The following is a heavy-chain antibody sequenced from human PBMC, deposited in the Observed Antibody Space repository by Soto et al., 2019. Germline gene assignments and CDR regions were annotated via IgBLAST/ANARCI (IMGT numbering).Heavy chain of an antibody. Sequence: QVQLVQSGAEVKKPGASVKVSCKASGYTFTSYGISWVRQAPGQGLEWMGWISAYNGNTNYAQKLQGRVTMTTDTAASTAYMERRSLRSDDTAVYYWPRDPPYSSGWYAGFDPWGQGTLVTVSS. V-gene: IGHV1-18*01. CDR2: ISAYNGNT. J-gene: IGHJ5*02. D-gene: IGHD6-19*01. CDR1: GYTFTSYG. CDR3: PRDPPYSSGWYAGFDP.